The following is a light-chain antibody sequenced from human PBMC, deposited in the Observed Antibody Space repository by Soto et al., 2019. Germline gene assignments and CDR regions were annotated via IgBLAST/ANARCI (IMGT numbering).Light chain of an antibody. J-gene: IGKJ4*01. CDR1: ETIRGL. CDR3: QQYNNWPLT. CDR2: GAP. V-gene: IGKV3-15*01. Sequence: EIVLTQSPATLSLSPGERATLSCRASETIRGLLAWYQQRPGQPPRLLIYGAPTRATGIPARFSGSGSGTEFTLTISSLQSEDFAVYYCQQYNNWPLTFGGGTKVDIK.